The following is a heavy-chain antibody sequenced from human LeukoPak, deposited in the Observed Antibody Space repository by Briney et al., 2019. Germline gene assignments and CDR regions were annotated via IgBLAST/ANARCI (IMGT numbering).Heavy chain of an antibody. CDR2: IDWNGGTT. Sequence: AGGSLRLSCAASGFTSDDYGMSWVRQAPGQGLEWVSVIDWNGGTTGYADSVEGRFTISRDNAKNSLYLQMNSLRVDDTALYYCTRGGPYRYCSSASCFSDFWGQGTLVTVSS. D-gene: IGHD2-15*01. CDR1: GFTSDDYG. J-gene: IGHJ4*02. V-gene: IGHV3-20*04. CDR3: TRGGPYRYCSSASCFSDF.